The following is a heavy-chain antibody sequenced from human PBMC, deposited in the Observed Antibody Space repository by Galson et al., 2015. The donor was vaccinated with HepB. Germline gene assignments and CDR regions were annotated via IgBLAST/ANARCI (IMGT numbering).Heavy chain of an antibody. J-gene: IGHJ4*02. D-gene: IGHD2-15*01. V-gene: IGHV1-69*13. CDR3: ARVEHYCSGGSCSDY. Sequence: SVKVSCKASGGTFSSYAISWVRQAPGQGLEWMGGIIPIFGTANYAQKFQGRVTITADESTSTAYMELSSLRSEDTAVYYCARVEHYCSGGSCSDYWGQGTLVTVSS. CDR2: IIPIFGTA. CDR1: GGTFSSYA.